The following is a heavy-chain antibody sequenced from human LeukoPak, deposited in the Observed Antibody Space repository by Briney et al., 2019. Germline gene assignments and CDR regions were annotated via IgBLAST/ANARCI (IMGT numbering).Heavy chain of an antibody. CDR1: GFTFSNAW. V-gene: IGHV3-7*01. D-gene: IGHD2-2*01. Sequence: GGSLRLSCAASGFTFSNAWMSWVRQAPGKGLEWVANIKQDGSEKYYVDSVKGRFTISRDNAKNSLYLQMNSLRAEDTAVYYCARRTRCFDYWGQGTLVTVSS. CDR2: IKQDGSEK. CDR3: ARRTRCFDY. J-gene: IGHJ4*02.